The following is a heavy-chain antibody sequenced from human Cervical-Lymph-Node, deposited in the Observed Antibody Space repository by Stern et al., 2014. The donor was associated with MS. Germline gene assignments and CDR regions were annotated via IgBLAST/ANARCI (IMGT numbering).Heavy chain of an antibody. V-gene: IGHV3-7*03. CDR2: IKQDGSET. CDR1: GFTFSGYW. D-gene: IGHD5-12*01. Sequence: EVQLVESGGGLVQPGGSLRLSCAASGFTFSGYWMTWVRQAPGKGLEWGTPIKQDGSETYYVDSVKGRFTISRDNANNSLYLQMHSLGAEDTAVYYCARARTLATKRALAFWGQGALVTVSS. CDR3: ARARTLATKRALAF. J-gene: IGHJ4*02.